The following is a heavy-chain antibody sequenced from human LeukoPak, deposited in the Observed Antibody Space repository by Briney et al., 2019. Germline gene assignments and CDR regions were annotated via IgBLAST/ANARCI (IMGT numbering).Heavy chain of an antibody. J-gene: IGHJ3*02. V-gene: IGHV4-39*07. D-gene: IGHD5-18*01. CDR1: GGSISSSSYY. CDR3: ARPNKGYSYALDAFDI. Sequence: PSETLSLTCTVSGGSISSSSYYWGWIRQPPGKGLEWIGEINHSGSTNYNPSLKSRVTISVDTSKNQFSLKLSSVTAADTAVYYCARPNKGYSYALDAFDIWGQGTMVTVSS. CDR2: INHSGST.